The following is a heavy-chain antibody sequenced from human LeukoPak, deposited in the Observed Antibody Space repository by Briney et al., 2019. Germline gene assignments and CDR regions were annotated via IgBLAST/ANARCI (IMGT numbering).Heavy chain of an antibody. V-gene: IGHV3-23*01. CDR2: ISGSGGST. CDR1: GFTFSNYA. J-gene: IGHJ4*02. Sequence: GGSLRLSRAASGFTFSNYAMSWVRQAPGKGLEWVSAISGSGGSTYYADSVKGRFTISRDNSKNTLYLQMNSLRAEDTAVYYCAKDGDYYDSSGYYSRFGYWGQGTLVTVSS. CDR3: AKDGDYYDSSGYYSRFGY. D-gene: IGHD3-22*01.